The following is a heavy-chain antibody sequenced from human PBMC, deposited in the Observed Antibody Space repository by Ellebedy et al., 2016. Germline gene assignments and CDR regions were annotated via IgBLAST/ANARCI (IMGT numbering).Heavy chain of an antibody. J-gene: IGHJ3*02. CDR3: ASHYSGSYRGPGAFDI. D-gene: IGHD1-26*01. CDR2: INHSGST. Sequence: SETLSLTCAVHGGSFSGYYWSWIRQPPGKGLEWIGEINHSGSTNYNPSLKSRVTISVDTSKNQFSLKLGSVTAADTAVYYCASHYSGSYRGPGAFDIWGQGTMVTVSS. V-gene: IGHV4-34*01. CDR1: GGSFSGYY.